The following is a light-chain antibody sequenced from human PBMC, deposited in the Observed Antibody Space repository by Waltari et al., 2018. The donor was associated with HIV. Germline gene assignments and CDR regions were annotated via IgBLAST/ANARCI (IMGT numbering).Light chain of an antibody. J-gene: IGKJ3*01. CDR3: QQSHSVPLT. CDR2: DAS. Sequence: DIQMTQSPSSLSASVGDRVTITCQASQDINNYLNWYQQKPGKAPKLLIYDASNLETGVPSRFRGSGTGTDFALTINGLQPEDFATYYCQQSHSVPLTFGPGTKLDF. V-gene: IGKV1-33*01. CDR1: QDINNY.